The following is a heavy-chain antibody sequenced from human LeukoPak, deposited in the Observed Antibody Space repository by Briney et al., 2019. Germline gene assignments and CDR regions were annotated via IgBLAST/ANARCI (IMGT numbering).Heavy chain of an antibody. CDR1: GFTFSSYA. V-gene: IGHV3-23*01. CDR2: ISGTGANT. CDR3: ARDDDYGDYRLDY. D-gene: IGHD4-17*01. Sequence: GGSLRLSCAASGFTFSSYAMTWVRQAPGKGLDWVSTISGTGANTYYADSVEGRFTISRDNSKNTVYLQMNSLRAEDTAVYYCARDDDYGDYRLDYWGQGTLVTVSS. J-gene: IGHJ4*02.